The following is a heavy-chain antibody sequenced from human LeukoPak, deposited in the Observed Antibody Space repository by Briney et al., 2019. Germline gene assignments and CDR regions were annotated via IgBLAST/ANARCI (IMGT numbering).Heavy chain of an antibody. J-gene: IGHJ4*02. CDR1: GYSISSGYY. Sequence: SETPSLTCTVSGYSISSGYYWGWIRQPPGKGLEWIGYIYYSGSTNYNPSLKSRVTISIDTSKSQFSLKLSSVTAADTAVYYCARGPYYFGSGTDYNRFNVVYWGQGILVTVSS. V-gene: IGHV4-38-2*02. D-gene: IGHD3-10*01. CDR3: ARGPYYFGSGTDYNRFNVVY. CDR2: IYYSGST.